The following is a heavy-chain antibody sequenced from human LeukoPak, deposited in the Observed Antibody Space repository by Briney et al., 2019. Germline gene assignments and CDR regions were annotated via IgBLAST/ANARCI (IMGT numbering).Heavy chain of an antibody. D-gene: IGHD2-2*01. CDR1: GGSISSSNW. V-gene: IGHV4-4*02. Sequence: KPSGTLSLTCAVSGGSISSSNWWSWVRQPPGKGLEWIGEIYHSGSTNYNPSLKSRVTISVDKSKDQFSLKLSSVTAADTAVYYCARDRLREGVVPAAKKPYAFDIWGQGTMVTVSS. CDR2: IYHSGST. J-gene: IGHJ3*02. CDR3: ARDRLREGVVPAAKKPYAFDI.